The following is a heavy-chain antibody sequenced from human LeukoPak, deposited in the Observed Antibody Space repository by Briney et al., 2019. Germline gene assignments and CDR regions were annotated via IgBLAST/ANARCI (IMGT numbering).Heavy chain of an antibody. CDR3: AGGKRQPRITGTYYFDY. CDR1: GYTSTSYD. CDR2: MNPNSGNT. J-gene: IGHJ4*02. V-gene: IGHV1-8*01. Sequence: ASVKVSCKASGYTSTSYDINWVRQATGQGLEWMGWMNPNSGNTGYAQKFQGRVTMTRNTSISTAYMELSSLRSEDTAVYYCAGGKRQPRITGTYYFDYWGQGTLVTVSS. D-gene: IGHD1-20*01.